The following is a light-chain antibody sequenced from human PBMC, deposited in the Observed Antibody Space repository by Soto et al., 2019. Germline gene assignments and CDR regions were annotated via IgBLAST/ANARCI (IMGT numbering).Light chain of an antibody. Sequence: QSALTQPASVSGSPGQSITISCTGTSSDVGGYHSVSWYQQHPGIAPKLMIYEVSNRPSGVSNRFSGSKSGNTASLTISGLQAEDEADYYCSSYTTSSTRVFGGGTQLTV. CDR3: SSYTTSSTRV. CDR2: EVS. J-gene: IGLJ2*01. V-gene: IGLV2-14*01. CDR1: SSDVGGYHS.